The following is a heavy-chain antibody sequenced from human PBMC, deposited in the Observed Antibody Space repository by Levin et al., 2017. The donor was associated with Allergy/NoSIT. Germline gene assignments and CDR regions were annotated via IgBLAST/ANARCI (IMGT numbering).Heavy chain of an antibody. CDR3: TIHEGNSGSVT. CDR1: GYEFTSYW. Sequence: GESLKISCKASGYEFTSYWIGWVRQMPGKGLEWMGIIYPGDSDTRYSPSFQGQVTISADKSISTAYLQWNSLKASDTAMHYCTIHEGNSGSVTWGQGTLVTVSS. J-gene: IGHJ4*02. V-gene: IGHV5-51*01. D-gene: IGHD6-19*01. CDR2: IYPGDSDT.